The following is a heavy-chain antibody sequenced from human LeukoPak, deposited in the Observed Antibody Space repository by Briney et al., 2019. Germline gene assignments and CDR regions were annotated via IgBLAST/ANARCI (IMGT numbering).Heavy chain of an antibody. CDR2: IWYDGSNK. CDR1: GFTFSSYG. CDR3: ARAPYDSSGYYYDYYYGMDV. V-gene: IGHV3-33*01. Sequence: PGGSLRLSCAASGFTFSSYGMHWVRQAPGTGLEWVAVIWYDGSNKYYADSVKGRFTISRDNSKNTLYLQMNSLRAEDTAVYYCARAPYDSSGYYYDYYYGMDVWGQGTTVTVSS. D-gene: IGHD3-22*01. J-gene: IGHJ6*02.